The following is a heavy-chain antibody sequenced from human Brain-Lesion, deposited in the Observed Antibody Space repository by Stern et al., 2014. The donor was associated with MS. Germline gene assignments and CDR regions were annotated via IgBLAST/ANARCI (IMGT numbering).Heavy chain of an antibody. D-gene: IGHD1-26*01. CDR1: GYTLTELS. V-gene: IGHV1-24*01. CDR2: FDPEDGET. J-gene: IGHJ4*02. Sequence: QMQLVQSGAEVKKPGASVKVPCKVSGYTLTELSMHWVRQAPRKGLEWMGGFDPEDGETIYAQKFQGRVTMTEDTSTDTAYMELSSLRSEDTAVYYCATLSPGAGGNYYRHFDYWGQGTLVTVSS. CDR3: ATLSPGAGGNYYRHFDY.